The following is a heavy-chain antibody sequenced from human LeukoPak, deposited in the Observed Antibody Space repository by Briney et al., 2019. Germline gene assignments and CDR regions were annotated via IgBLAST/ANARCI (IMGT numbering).Heavy chain of an antibody. CDR3: ASSGLFSGTDY. D-gene: IGHD3-10*01. V-gene: IGHV3-21*04. CDR1: GFTFSSYS. Sequence: GGSLRLSCAASGFTFSSYSMNWVRQAPGKGLEWVSSISSSSSYIYYADSVKGRFTISRDNAKNSLYLQMNSLRAEDTAVYYCASSGLFSGTDYWGQGTLGTVPS. CDR2: ISSSSSYI. J-gene: IGHJ4*02.